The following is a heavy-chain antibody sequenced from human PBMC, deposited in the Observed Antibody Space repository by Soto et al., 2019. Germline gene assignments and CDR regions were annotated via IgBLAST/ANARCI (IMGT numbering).Heavy chain of an antibody. V-gene: IGHV1-18*01. CDR2: ISAHNGNT. Sequence: QVHLVKSGAEVKKPGASVKVSCQGSGYDFTTYGITWVRQAPGQGLEWMGWISAHNGNTNYAQKLQGRVTVTRDTSTSTAYMELRSLRYDDTAVYYCARGRYGDYWGQGALVTVSS. CDR3: ARGRYGDY. D-gene: IGHD1-1*01. J-gene: IGHJ4*02. CDR1: GYDFTTYG.